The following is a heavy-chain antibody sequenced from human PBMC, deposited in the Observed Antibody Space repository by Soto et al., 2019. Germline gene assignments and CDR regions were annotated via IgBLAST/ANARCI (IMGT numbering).Heavy chain of an antibody. CDR2: IYPGDSDT. J-gene: IGHJ6*02. CDR1: GYSFTSYW. CDR3: ARRQGVGGTNGNYYYYYGMDV. Sequence: GESLKISCKGSGYSFTSYWIGWVRQMPGKGLECMGIIYPGDSDTRYSPSFQGQVTISADKSISTAYLQWSSLKASDTAMYYCARRQGVGGTNGNYYYYYGMDVWGQGTTVTVSS. D-gene: IGHD1-26*01. V-gene: IGHV5-51*01.